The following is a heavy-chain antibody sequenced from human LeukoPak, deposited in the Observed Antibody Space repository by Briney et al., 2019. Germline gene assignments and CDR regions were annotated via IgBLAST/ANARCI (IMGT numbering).Heavy chain of an antibody. CDR2: ISSSSSYT. J-gene: IGHJ4*02. CDR1: GFTFSNYY. V-gene: IGHV3-11*05. Sequence: GGSLRLSCAASGFTFSNYYMNWIRQAPGKGLEWVPYISSSSSYTNYADSVKGRFTISRDNAKNSLYLQMNSLRAEDTAVYYCAREVYSYFNYWGQGTLVTVSS. CDR3: AREVYSYFNY. D-gene: IGHD4-11*01.